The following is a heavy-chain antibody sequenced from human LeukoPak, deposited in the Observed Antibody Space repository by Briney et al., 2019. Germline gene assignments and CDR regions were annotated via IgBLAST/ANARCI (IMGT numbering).Heavy chain of an antibody. CDR3: AKLARGGYVNTLFDY. V-gene: IGHV3-23*01. Sequence: PGGSLRLSCAASGFTFSSYAMSWVRQAPGKGLEWVSAISGSGGSTYYADSVKGRFTISRDKSKNTLYLQMTSLRAEDTAVYYCAKLARGGYVNTLFDYWGQGTLVTVPS. D-gene: IGHD1-26*01. J-gene: IGHJ4*02. CDR2: ISGSGGST. CDR1: GFTFSSYA.